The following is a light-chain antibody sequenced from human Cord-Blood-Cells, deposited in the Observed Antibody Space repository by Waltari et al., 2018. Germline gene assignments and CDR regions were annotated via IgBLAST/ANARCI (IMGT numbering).Light chain of an antibody. J-gene: IGKJ4*01. CDR1: QSGSSN. CDR3: QQYNNWPPLT. CDR2: CVS. V-gene: IGKV3-15*01. Sequence: EIVMTQSPATLSVSPGDRATLSCRARQSGSSNLTWYQQKPGQAPRLLIYCVSTRATGIPARFSGSRSGTEFTLTISSLQSEDFAVDYCQQYNNWPPLTFGGGTKVEIK.